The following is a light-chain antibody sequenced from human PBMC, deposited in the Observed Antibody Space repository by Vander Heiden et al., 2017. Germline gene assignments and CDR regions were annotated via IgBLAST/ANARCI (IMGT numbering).Light chain of an antibody. CDR2: AAS. Sequence: DIQMTQSPSSLSASVGDRVTITCRASQSISSYLNWYQQKPGKAPKLLIYAASSLQSGVPSRFSGSGYGTDFTLTISSRQPEDFATYYCQQIDSTLMYTFGQGTKLEIK. CDR1: QSISSY. J-gene: IGKJ2*01. CDR3: QQIDSTLMYT. V-gene: IGKV1-39*01.